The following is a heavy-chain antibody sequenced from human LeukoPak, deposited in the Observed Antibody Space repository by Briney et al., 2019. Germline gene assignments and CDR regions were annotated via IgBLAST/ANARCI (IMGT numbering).Heavy chain of an antibody. Sequence: SETLSLTCTASGGSISTYYWNWIRQPPGKGLEWIGYVYYRGRTNYSPSLKSRFTILVDTSKNQFSLRLISVTAADTAVYYCAKGSATTGFDPWGQGTLVTVSS. V-gene: IGHV4-59*01. CDR3: AKGSATTGFDP. CDR2: VYYRGRT. D-gene: IGHD1/OR15-1a*01. J-gene: IGHJ5*02. CDR1: GGSISTYY.